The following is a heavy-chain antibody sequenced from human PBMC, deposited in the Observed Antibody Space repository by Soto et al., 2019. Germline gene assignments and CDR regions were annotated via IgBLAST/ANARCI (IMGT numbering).Heavy chain of an antibody. Sequence: GGSLRLSCAASGFTFSSYWMHWVRQAPGKGLVWVSRINSDGSSTSYADSVKGRFTISRDNAKNTLYLQMNSLRAEDTAVYYCARVQRGVRIAVAAFDIWGQGTMVTVSS. J-gene: IGHJ3*02. CDR2: INSDGSST. D-gene: IGHD6-19*01. CDR1: GFTFSSYW. V-gene: IGHV3-74*01. CDR3: ARVQRGVRIAVAAFDI.